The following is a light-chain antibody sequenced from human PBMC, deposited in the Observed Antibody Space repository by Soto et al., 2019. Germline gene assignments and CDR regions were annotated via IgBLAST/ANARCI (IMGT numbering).Light chain of an antibody. J-gene: IGKJ4*01. CDR2: RAS. CDR1: QSILNSSNNKIH. V-gene: IGKV4-1*01. Sequence: DFVMTQSPDSLAVSLGERATINCKSSQSILNSSNNKIHLAWYQQKPGQPPKLIIYRASTREPGVPDRFSGSGSETDFTLTISSLQAVDVATYYCQQYFSARLTFGGGTKVEI. CDR3: QQYFSARLT.